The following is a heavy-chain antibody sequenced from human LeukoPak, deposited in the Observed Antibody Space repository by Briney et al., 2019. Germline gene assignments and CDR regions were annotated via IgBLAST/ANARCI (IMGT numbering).Heavy chain of an antibody. D-gene: IGHD3-10*01. CDR2: INTDGSST. J-gene: IGHJ4*02. Sequence: GGSLRLSCAASGFTFSSYWMHWVRQAPGKGLVWVSRINTDGSSTSYADSVKGRFTISRDNAKNSLYLQMNSLRAEDMALYYCAKQFGRGEAPFDYWGQGTLVTVSS. V-gene: IGHV3-74*01. CDR3: AKQFGRGEAPFDY. CDR1: GFTFSSYW.